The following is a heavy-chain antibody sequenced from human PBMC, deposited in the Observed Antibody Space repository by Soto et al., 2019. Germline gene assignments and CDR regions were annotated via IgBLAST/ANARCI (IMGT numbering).Heavy chain of an antibody. CDR3: ARVYVYGADTTPPYKYGMDV. Sequence: QAQVVQSGAEVKEPGASVKVSCKASGYNFRTYGFNWVRQAPGQGLEWMGRISGYNGDTKYAEKFQDRVIMTRDAFTNTVYMDLRSLRSDDTAIYYCARVYVYGADTTPPYKYGMDVWGQGTTVTVSS. V-gene: IGHV1-18*01. CDR2: ISGYNGDT. J-gene: IGHJ6*02. D-gene: IGHD3-16*01. CDR1: GYNFRTYG.